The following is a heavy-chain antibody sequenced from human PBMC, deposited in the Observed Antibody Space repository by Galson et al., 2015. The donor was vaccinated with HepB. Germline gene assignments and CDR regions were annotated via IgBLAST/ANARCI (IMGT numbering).Heavy chain of an antibody. D-gene: IGHD3-10*01. CDR1: GYSFTSYW. Sequence: QSGAEVKKPGESLKISCKGSGYSFTSYWIGWVRQMPGKGLEWMGIIYPGDSDTRYSPSLQGQVTISADKSISTAYLQWSSLKASDTAMYYCARAGELLWFGEPRNWFDPWGQGTLVTVSS. V-gene: IGHV5-51*01. CDR2: IYPGDSDT. CDR3: ARAGELLWFGEPRNWFDP. J-gene: IGHJ5*02.